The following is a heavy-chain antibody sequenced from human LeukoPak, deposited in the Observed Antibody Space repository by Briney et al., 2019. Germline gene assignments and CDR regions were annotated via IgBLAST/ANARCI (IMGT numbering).Heavy chain of an antibody. V-gene: IGHV1-69*04. CDR2: IIPILGIA. J-gene: IGHJ5*02. CDR1: GGTFSSYA. D-gene: IGHD6-13*01. Sequence: GSSVKVSCKASGGTFSSYAISWVRQAPGQGLEWMGRIIPILGIANYAQKFQGRVTITADKSTSTAYMELSSLRSEDTAVYYCARAPARGIAAAGTGWFDPWGQGTLVTVSS. CDR3: ARAPARGIAAAGTGWFDP.